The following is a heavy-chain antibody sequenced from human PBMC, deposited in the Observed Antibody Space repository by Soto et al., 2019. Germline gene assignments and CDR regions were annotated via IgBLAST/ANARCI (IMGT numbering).Heavy chain of an antibody. CDR2: ISYDGSNK. J-gene: IGHJ4*02. D-gene: IGHD6-13*01. V-gene: IGHV3-30*18. CDR3: AKTARVYSSSWYYFDY. Sequence: QVQLVESGGGVVQPGRSLRLSCAASGFTFSSYGMHWVRQAPGKGLEGVAVISYDGSNKYYADSVKGRFTISRDNSKNTLYLQMNSLRAEDTAVYYCAKTARVYSSSWYYFDYWGQGTLVTVSS. CDR1: GFTFSSYG.